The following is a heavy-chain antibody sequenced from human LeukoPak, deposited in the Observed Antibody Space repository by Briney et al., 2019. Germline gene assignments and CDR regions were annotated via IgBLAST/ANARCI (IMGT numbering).Heavy chain of an antibody. D-gene: IGHD6-13*01. CDR2: IYHSGST. CDR3: ARAQQGDAFDY. CDR1: GYSISSGYY. Sequence: SETLSLTCTVSGYSISSGYYWGWIRQPPGKGLEWIGSIYHSGSTYYNPSLKSRVTISVDTSKNQFSLQLNSVTPEDTAVYYCARAQQGDAFDYWGQGTLVTVSS. V-gene: IGHV4-38-2*02. J-gene: IGHJ4*02.